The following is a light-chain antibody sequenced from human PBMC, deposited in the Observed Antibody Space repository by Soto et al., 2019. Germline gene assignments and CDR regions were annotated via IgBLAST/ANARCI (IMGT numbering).Light chain of an antibody. CDR1: QSVGSNY. Sequence: EIVLTQSPGTLSLSPGERATLSCRASQSVGSNYLAWYQQKPGQAPRILIFGASGRATGIPDRFSGSGSGTEFTLTISSLQSEDFAVYYCQHYNTWPLTFGGGTKV. CDR3: QHYNTWPLT. CDR2: GAS. J-gene: IGKJ4*01. V-gene: IGKV3-20*01.